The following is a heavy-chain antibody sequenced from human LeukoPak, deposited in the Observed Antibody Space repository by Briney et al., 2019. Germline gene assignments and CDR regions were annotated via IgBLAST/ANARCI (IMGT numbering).Heavy chain of an antibody. D-gene: IGHD2-2*01. J-gene: IGHJ5*02. CDR3: ARRGQGRYCSSTSCTRWFDP. CDR1: GGSFSGYY. CDR2: INHSGST. Sequence: SETLSLTCAVYGGSFSGYYWSWIRQPPGKGREWIGEINHSGSTNYNPSLKSRVTISVATSKNQFSLKLSSVTAADTAVYYCARRGQGRYCSSTSCTRWFDPWGQGTLVTVSS. V-gene: IGHV4-34*01.